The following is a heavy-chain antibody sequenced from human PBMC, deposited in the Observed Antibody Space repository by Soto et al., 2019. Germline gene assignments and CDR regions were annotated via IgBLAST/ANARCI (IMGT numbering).Heavy chain of an antibody. CDR3: AREFLVYDSSGFSHNWFDP. Sequence: QVQLQESGPGLVKPSEALSLTCTVSGGSISSYYWSWIRQPPGKGLEWIGYIYYSGSTNYNPSLKSRVTISVDTSKNQLSLKLSAVTAADTAVYYCAREFLVYDSSGFSHNWFDPWGQGTLVTVSS. V-gene: IGHV4-59*01. J-gene: IGHJ5*02. CDR2: IYYSGST. D-gene: IGHD3-22*01. CDR1: GGSISSYY.